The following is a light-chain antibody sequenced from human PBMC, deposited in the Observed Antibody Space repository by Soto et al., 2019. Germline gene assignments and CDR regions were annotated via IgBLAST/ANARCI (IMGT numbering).Light chain of an antibody. V-gene: IGKV3D-15*01. Sequence: EIVMTQSPATLSVSPGERATLSCRASQSVGSDLAWYQQKPGQAPRLLIYGASSRATGIPDRFSGSGSGTEFTLTIDRLQSADFAVYYCQQYDRWPVTFGGGTKVDIK. CDR3: QQYDRWPVT. J-gene: IGKJ4*01. CDR2: GAS. CDR1: QSVGSD.